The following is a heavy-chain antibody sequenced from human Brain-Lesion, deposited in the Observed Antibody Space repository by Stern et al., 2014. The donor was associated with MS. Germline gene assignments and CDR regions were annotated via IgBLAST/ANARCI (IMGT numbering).Heavy chain of an antibody. D-gene: IGHD2-15*01. Sequence: KESGPGLVKPSETLSLTCTVAGGSVSSTSYAWAWIRQPPGKGLEWIGTIYYSGNTYYSPSLKSRLTISLDTSKNQFSRQLRSVTAADTAVYYCAGEEDIRYCSGGSCTGNWFDPWGQGTLVTVSS. CDR1: GGSVSSTSYA. CDR3: AGEEDIRYCSGGSCTGNWFDP. J-gene: IGHJ5*02. V-gene: IGHV4-39*01. CDR2: IYYSGNT.